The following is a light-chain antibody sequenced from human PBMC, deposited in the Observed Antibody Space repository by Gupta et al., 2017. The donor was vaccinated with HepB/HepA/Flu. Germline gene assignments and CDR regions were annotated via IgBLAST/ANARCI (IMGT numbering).Light chain of an antibody. CDR2: GAS. Sequence: DIQMTQSPSSLSASVGDRVTITCRASHSISAYLNWYQQKPGRAPRLLIYGASNLQTGVPSRFSGSGSGTEFTLTISRLQPEDVATFYCQQSYSIPYTFGQGSKVAI. V-gene: IGKV1-39*01. CDR3: QQSYSIPYT. J-gene: IGKJ2*01. CDR1: HSISAY.